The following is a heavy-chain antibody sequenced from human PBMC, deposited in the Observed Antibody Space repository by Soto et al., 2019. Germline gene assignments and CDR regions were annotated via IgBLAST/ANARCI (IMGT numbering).Heavy chain of an antibody. CDR1: GASVAGGSYY. CDR2: IPSRGRP. V-gene: IGHV4-30-4*01. D-gene: IGHD5-12*01. Sequence: SETLSLTCSVSGASVAGGSYYWSWVRQPPGKGLEWIGYIPSRGRPFYNPSLTSRGTISADTSKYQLSLQLTSVTAADTAVYYCARDTYSGYDFGLWGQGTLVTFSS. CDR3: ARDTYSGYDFGL. J-gene: IGHJ5*02.